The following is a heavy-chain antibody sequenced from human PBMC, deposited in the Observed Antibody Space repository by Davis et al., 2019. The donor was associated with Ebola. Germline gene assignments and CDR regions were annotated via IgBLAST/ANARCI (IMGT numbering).Heavy chain of an antibody. CDR1: GFTFSGSA. CDR3: TTYAGARPGFDY. D-gene: IGHD7-27*01. CDR2: IRSKANSYAT. V-gene: IGHV3-73*01. Sequence: GGSLRLSCAASGFTFSGSAMHWVRQASGKGLEWVGRIRSKANSYATAYAASAKGRFTISRDDSKNTAYLQMNSLKTEDTAVYYCTTYAGARPGFDYWGQGTLVTVSS. J-gene: IGHJ4*02.